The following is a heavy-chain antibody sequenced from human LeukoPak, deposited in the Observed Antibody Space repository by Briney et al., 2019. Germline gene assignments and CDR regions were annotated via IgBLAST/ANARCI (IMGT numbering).Heavy chain of an antibody. CDR3: ARGGYYMDV. Sequence: PSETLSLTCTVSGGSISSNYWSWIRQPPGKGLEWIGYIYYSGSTNYNPSLKSRVTISVDTSKNQFSLKLSSVTAADTAVYYCARGGYYMDVWGKGTTVTVSS. J-gene: IGHJ6*03. CDR1: GGSISSNY. CDR2: IYYSGST. V-gene: IGHV4-59*01.